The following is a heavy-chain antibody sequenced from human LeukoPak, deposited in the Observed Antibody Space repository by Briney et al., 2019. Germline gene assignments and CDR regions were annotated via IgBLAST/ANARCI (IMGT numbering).Heavy chain of an antibody. CDR3: ARDSRTYYDFWSGSGHYYYYGMDV. CDR1: GGSFSGYY. Sequence: SSETLSLTCAVYGGSFSGYYWSWIRQPPGKGLEWIGYIYYSGSTNYNPSLKSRVTISVDTSKNQFSLKLSSVTAADTAVYYCARDSRTYYDFWSGSGHYYYYGMDVWGQGTTVTVSS. D-gene: IGHD3-3*01. J-gene: IGHJ6*02. CDR2: IYYSGST. V-gene: IGHV4-59*01.